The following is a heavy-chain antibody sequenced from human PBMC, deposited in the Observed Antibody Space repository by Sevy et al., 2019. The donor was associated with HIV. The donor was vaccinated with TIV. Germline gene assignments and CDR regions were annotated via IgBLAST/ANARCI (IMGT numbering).Heavy chain of an antibody. D-gene: IGHD6-13*01. CDR1: GFTFSSYA. CDR3: AKSRAAGTTFDY. Sequence: GGSLRLSCAASGFTFSSYAMSWVRQAPGKGLERVSAISGSGGSTYYADSVKGRFTISRDNSKNTLYLQMNSLRAEDTAVYYCAKSRAAGTTFDYWGQGTLVTVSS. CDR2: ISGSGGST. V-gene: IGHV3-23*01. J-gene: IGHJ4*02.